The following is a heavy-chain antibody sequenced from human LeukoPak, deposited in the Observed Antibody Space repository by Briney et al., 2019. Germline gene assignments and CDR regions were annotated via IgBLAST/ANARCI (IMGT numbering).Heavy chain of an antibody. J-gene: IGHJ4*02. CDR2: IGGRGGST. CDR3: ARASYSETYQYYFDY. Sequence: PGGSLRLSCAASGFTFSSYTMNWVRQAPGKGLEWASAIGGRGGSTFYADSVKGRFTISRDNSKSTLDLQMNSLSAEDTAVYYCARASYSETYQYYFDYWGQGTLVTVSS. V-gene: IGHV3-23*01. CDR1: GFTFSSYT. D-gene: IGHD1-26*01.